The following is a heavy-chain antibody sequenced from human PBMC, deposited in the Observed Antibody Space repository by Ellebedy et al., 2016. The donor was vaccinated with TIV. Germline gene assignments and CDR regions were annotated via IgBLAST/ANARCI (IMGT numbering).Heavy chain of an antibody. V-gene: IGHV3-11*01. CDR1: GFTFSVYY. J-gene: IGHJ4*02. D-gene: IGHD5-18*01. CDR3: ARARDTAMVTFDY. Sequence: GESLKISCAASGFTFSVYYMSWIRQAPGKGLEWVSYISSSGSTIYYADSVKGRFTISRDNAKNSLYLQMNSLRAEDTAVYYCARARDTAMVTFDYWGQGTLVTVSS. CDR2: ISSSGSTI.